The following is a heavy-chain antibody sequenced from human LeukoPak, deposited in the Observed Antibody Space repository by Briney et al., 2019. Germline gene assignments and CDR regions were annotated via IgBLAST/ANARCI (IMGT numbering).Heavy chain of an antibody. CDR1: GGTFSSYA. J-gene: IGHJ3*02. V-gene: IGHV1-69*06. CDR3: ARDETYGAPGDI. D-gene: IGHD4-17*01. Sequence: SVKVSCKAPGGTFSSYAISWVRQAPGQGLEWMGRIIPIFGTANYAQKFQGRVTITADKSTSTAYMELSSLRSEDTAVYYCARDETYGAPGDIWGQGTMVTVSS. CDR2: IIPIFGTA.